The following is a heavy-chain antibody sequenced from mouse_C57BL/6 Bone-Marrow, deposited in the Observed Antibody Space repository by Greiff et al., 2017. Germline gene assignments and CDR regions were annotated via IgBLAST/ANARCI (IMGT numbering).Heavy chain of an antibody. V-gene: IGHV3-6*01. CDR3: ARDNWDYFDY. Sequence: EVQLQESGPGLVKPSQSLSLTCSVTGYSITSGYYWNWIRQLPGNKLEWMGYISYDGSNNYNPSLKNRISITRDTSKNQFFLKLNSVTTEDTATYDCARDNWDYFDYWGQGTTLTVSS. J-gene: IGHJ2*01. CDR2: ISYDGSN. CDR1: GYSITSGYY. D-gene: IGHD4-1*01.